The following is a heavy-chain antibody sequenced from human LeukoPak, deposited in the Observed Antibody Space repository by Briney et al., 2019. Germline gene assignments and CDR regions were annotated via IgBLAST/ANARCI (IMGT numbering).Heavy chain of an antibody. Sequence: GGSLRLSCAASGFTFSSYAMHWVRQAPGKGLEWVAVISYDGSNKYYADSVKGRFTISRDNSKNTLYLQMNSLRAEDTAVYYCARNYYDSSGYYTMLIDNKYWGQGTLVTVSS. V-gene: IGHV3-30-3*01. CDR2: ISYDGSNK. CDR1: GFTFSSYA. J-gene: IGHJ4*02. D-gene: IGHD3-22*01. CDR3: ARNYYDSSGYYTMLIDNKY.